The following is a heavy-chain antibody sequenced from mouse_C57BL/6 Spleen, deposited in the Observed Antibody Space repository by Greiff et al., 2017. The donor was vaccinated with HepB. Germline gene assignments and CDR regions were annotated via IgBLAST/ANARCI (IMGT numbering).Heavy chain of an antibody. CDR3: AREGDCSSPFAY. V-gene: IGHV1-76*01. J-gene: IGHJ3*01. CDR2: IYPGSGNT. D-gene: IGHD1-1*01. Sequence: VQLQQSGAELVRPGASVKLSCKASGYTFTDYYINWVKQRPGQGLEWIARIYPGSGNTYYNEKFKGKATLTAEKSSSTAYMQLSSLTSEDSAVYFCAREGDCSSPFAYWGQGTLVTVSA. CDR1: GYTFTDYY.